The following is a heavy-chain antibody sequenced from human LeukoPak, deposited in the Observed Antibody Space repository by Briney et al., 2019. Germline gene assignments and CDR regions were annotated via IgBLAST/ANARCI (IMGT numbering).Heavy chain of an antibody. V-gene: IGHV3-23*01. Sequence: RGSLRLPCAASGFTFSSYAMSWVRQAPGKGLEWVSAISGSGGSTYYADSVKGRFTISRDNSKNTLYLQMNSLRAEDTAVYYCAKAGYQVLRYFDWFTGTDYFDYWGQGTLVTVSS. CDR2: ISGSGGST. CDR1: GFTFSSYA. CDR3: AKAGYQVLRYFDWFTGTDYFDY. J-gene: IGHJ4*02. D-gene: IGHD3-9*01.